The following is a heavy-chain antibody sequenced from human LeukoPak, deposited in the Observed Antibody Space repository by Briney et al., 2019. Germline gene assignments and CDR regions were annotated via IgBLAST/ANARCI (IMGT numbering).Heavy chain of an antibody. CDR1: GFTFEEYG. V-gene: IGHV3-9*01. J-gene: IGHJ4*02. Sequence: GGSLRLSCAASGFTFEEYGMHWVRQVPGKGLEWVSAISWNSDNIDYADSVKGRFTISRDNAKNSLYLEMSSLRNEDTAFYYCAKAGCSSTTCYTNSWGQGTLVAVSS. CDR2: ISWNSDNI. CDR3: AKAGCSSTTCYTNS. D-gene: IGHD2-2*02.